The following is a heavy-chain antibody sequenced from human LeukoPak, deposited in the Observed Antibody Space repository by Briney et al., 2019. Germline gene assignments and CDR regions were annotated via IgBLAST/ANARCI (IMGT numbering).Heavy chain of an antibody. Sequence: PSETLSLTCTVSGYSISSGYYWGWIRPPPGKGLEWIGSIYHSGSTYYNPSLKSQVTISVDTSKNQFSLKLSSVTAADTAVYYCARHRGPYSSSWYAVDYWGQGTLVTVSS. J-gene: IGHJ4*02. CDR3: ARHRGPYSSSWYAVDY. D-gene: IGHD6-13*01. V-gene: IGHV4-38-2*02. CDR1: GYSISSGYY. CDR2: IYHSGST.